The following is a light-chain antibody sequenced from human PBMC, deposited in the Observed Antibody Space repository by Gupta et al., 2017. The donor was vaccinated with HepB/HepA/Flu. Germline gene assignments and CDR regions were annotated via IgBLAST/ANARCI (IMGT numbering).Light chain of an antibody. Sequence: SYELIQPPSVSVSPGQTANITCSGDKLGDMYACWYQQKPGQSPVLLIYEDTKRPSGIPERFSGSNSGNKATLTISGTQAMDEADDYCQAWDSTTVFYGFGTGTKVTGL. J-gene: IGLJ1*01. CDR1: KLGDMY. CDR3: QAWDSTTVFYG. V-gene: IGLV3-1*01. CDR2: EDT.